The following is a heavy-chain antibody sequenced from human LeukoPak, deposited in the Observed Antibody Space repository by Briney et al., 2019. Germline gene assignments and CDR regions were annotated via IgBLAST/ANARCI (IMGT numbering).Heavy chain of an antibody. D-gene: IGHD3-3*01. J-gene: IGHJ6*02. V-gene: IGHV4-61*01. CDR1: GGSVSSGSYY. CDR3: ARDRRITIFGVDRRKYGMDV. CDR2: IYYSGST. Sequence: SETLSLTRTVSGGSVSSGSYYWSWIRQPPGKGLEWIGYIYYSGSTNYNPSLKSRVTISVDTSKNQFSLKLSSVTAADTAVYYCARDRRITIFGVDRRKYGMDVWGQGTTVTVSS.